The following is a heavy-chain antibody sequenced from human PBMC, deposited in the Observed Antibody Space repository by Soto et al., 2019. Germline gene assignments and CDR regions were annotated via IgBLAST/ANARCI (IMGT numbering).Heavy chain of an antibody. Sequence: GGSLRLSCAASGSTLSTYAINWVRQAPGKGLEWVSSISSSGSYISYADSAKGRFTTSRDNAKNSLYLQMNSLRAEDTAVYYCAKDADTPMVRDLWGQGTLVTVSS. CDR3: AKDADTPMVRDL. CDR2: ISSSGSYI. J-gene: IGHJ4*02. V-gene: IGHV3-21*01. CDR1: GSTLSTYA. D-gene: IGHD5-18*01.